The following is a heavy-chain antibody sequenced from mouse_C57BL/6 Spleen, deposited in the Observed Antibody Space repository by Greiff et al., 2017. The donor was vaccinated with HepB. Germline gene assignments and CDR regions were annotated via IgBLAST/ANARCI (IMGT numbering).Heavy chain of an antibody. CDR3: ARKEIYYGYDDFDY. D-gene: IGHD2-2*01. J-gene: IGHJ2*01. Sequence: QFQLQQSGAELMKPGASVKLSCKATGYTFTGYWIEWVKQRPGHGLEWIGEILPGSGSTNYNEKFKGKATFTADTSSNPAYMQLSSLTSEDSAIYYWARKEIYYGYDDFDYWGQGTTLTVSS. CDR1: GYTFTGYW. V-gene: IGHV1-9*01. CDR2: ILPGSGST.